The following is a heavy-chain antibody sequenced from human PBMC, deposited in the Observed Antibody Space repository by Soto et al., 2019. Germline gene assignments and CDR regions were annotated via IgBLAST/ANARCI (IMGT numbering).Heavy chain of an antibody. J-gene: IGHJ6*02. V-gene: IGHV3-30*14. CDR2: ISYDGTYK. D-gene: IGHD5-12*01. Sequence: GGSLRLSCAASGFTFNNFAMHWVRQAPGKGLEWVAFISYDGTYKYYADSVRGRFTVYRDNSKSTLFLQMNSLKFEDTAVYVCANEVDVAFSSLQYGMDVWGQGTTVTVSS. CDR1: GFTFNNFA. CDR3: ANEVDVAFSSLQYGMDV.